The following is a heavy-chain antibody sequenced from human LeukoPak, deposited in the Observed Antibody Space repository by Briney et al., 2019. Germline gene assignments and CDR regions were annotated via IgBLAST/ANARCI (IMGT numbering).Heavy chain of an antibody. D-gene: IGHD2-2*01. V-gene: IGHV4-59*01. CDR2: IYYSGST. Sequence: SETLSLTCTVSGGSISGYYWSWIRQPPGKGLEWIGYIYYSGSTNYNPSLKSRVTISVDTSKNQFSLKLSSVTAADTAVYYCARVGEDIVVVPPGTFDPWGQGTLVTVSS. CDR3: ARVGEDIVVVPPGTFDP. J-gene: IGHJ5*02. CDR1: GGSISGYY.